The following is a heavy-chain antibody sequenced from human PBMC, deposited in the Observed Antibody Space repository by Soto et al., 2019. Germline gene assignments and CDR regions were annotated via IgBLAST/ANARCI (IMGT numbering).Heavy chain of an antibody. D-gene: IGHD3-9*01. J-gene: IGHJ5*02. CDR3: AGTTLYDILTGYPNWFDP. V-gene: IGHV4-59*08. CDR2: IYYSGST. CDR1: GGSISSYY. Sequence: PSETLSLTCTVSGGSISSYYWSWIRRPPGKGLEWIGYIYYSGSTNYNPSLKSRVTISVDTSKNQFSLKLSSVTAADTAVHYCAGTTLYDILTGYPNWFDPWGQGTLV.